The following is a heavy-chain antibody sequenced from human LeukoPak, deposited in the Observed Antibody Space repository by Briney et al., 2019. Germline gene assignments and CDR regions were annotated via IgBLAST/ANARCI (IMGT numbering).Heavy chain of an antibody. J-gene: IGHJ4*02. V-gene: IGHV3-23*01. CDR2: ISGSGGST. D-gene: IGHD6-19*01. CDR1: GFTFSSYA. CDR3: AKDLGSGWLVFDY. Sequence: PGGSLRLSCAAPGFTFSSYAMSWVRQAPGKGLEWVSAISGSGGSTYYADSVKGRFTISRDNSKNTLYLQMYSLRAEDTAVYYCAKDLGSGWLVFDYWGQGTLVTVSS.